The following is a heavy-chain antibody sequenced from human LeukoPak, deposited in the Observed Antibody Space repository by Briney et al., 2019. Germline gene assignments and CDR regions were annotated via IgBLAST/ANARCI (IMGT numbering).Heavy chain of an antibody. CDR1: GFTFTNSA. Sequence: SVKVSCKASGFTFTNSAMQWVRQARGQRLEWIGWIVVGSGNTNYAQKFQERVTITRDMSTSTAYMELSSLRSEDTAVYYCAADGDELLAGNYWGQGTLVTVSS. CDR3: AADGDELLAGNY. CDR2: IVVGSGNT. D-gene: IGHD7-27*01. J-gene: IGHJ4*02. V-gene: IGHV1-58*02.